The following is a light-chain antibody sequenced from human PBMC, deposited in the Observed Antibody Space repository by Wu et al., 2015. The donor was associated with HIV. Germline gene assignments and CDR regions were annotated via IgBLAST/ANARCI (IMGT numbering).Light chain of an antibody. Sequence: EIVLTQSPGTLSLSPGERATFSCRASQSVSSNYIAWYQQRPGQSPRLLIYAASSRATGIPDRFSGGESGTDFTLTISRLEPEDVAVYYCQHYSSSPTMYTFGQGTKPGDQT. V-gene: IGKV3-20*01. J-gene: IGKJ2*01. CDR1: QSVSSNY. CDR2: AAS. CDR3: QHYSSSPTMYT.